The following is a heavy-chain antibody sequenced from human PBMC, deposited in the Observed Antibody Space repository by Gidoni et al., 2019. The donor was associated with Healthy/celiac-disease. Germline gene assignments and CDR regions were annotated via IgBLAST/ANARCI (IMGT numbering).Heavy chain of an antibody. J-gene: IGHJ2*01. CDR2: IYPGDSDT. CDR3: ARPAANWGFDGNWYFDL. V-gene: IGHV5-51*01. D-gene: IGHD7-27*01. CDR1: GYSFTSYW. Sequence: EVQLVQSGAEVKKPGESLKISCQGSGYSFTSYWIGWVRQMPGKGLEWMGIIYPGDSDTRYSPSFQGQVTISADKSISTAYLQWSSLKASDTAMYYCARPAANWGFDGNWYFDLWGRGTLVTVSS.